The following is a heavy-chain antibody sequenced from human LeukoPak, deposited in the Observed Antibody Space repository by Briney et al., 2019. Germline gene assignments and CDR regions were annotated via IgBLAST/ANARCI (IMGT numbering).Heavy chain of an antibody. CDR1: GFTFSSYG. J-gene: IGHJ4*02. Sequence: PGRSLRLSCAASGFTFSSYGIHWVRQASGKWLEWVGRIRTKANSYATAYAESLKGRFTMSRDDSKNTAYLQMNSLKTEDTAVYYCTRLLEKVNLAEGNEGLFDSWGQGTLVTVSS. D-gene: IGHD1-1*01. CDR3: TRLLEKVNLAEGNEGLFDS. CDR2: IRTKANSYAT. V-gene: IGHV3-73*01.